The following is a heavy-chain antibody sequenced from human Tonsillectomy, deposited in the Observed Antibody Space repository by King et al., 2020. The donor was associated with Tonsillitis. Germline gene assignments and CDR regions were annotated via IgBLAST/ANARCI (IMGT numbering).Heavy chain of an antibody. Sequence: QLLQSGAEVKKPGSSVKVSCKASGRTFTSYAISWVRQAPGQGLEWMGGIIPIFGTPNYAQRFQGRVTITADESTITAYMELSTLRSEDTAVYDCASRSKFLDYYYYGMDVWGQGTTVTVSS. CDR2: IIPIFGTP. D-gene: IGHD3-3*01. CDR3: ASRSKFLDYYYYGMDV. J-gene: IGHJ6*02. V-gene: IGHV1-69*01. CDR1: GRTFTSYA.